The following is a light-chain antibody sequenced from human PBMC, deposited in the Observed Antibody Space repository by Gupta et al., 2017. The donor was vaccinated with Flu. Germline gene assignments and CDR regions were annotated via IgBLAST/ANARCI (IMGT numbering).Light chain of an antibody. Sequence: EIVLTQSPGTLSLSPGERATLSSSPSQSVVSNYLAWYQQKPGQAPRLLISDAARRATGISDRFSGSGSGTEFTLTISSLDPEDSAVYYCQQDCSSPITFGRGTKVEIK. V-gene: IGKV3-20*01. CDR2: DAA. CDR1: QSVVSNY. CDR3: QQDCSSPIT. J-gene: IGKJ4*01.